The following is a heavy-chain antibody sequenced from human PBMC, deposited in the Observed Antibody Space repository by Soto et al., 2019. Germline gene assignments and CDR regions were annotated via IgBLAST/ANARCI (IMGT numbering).Heavy chain of an antibody. D-gene: IGHD3-22*01. Sequence: GSLRLSCAASGFTFSSYAMSWVRQAPGKGLEWVSAISGSGGSTYYADSVKGRFTISRDNSKNTLYLQMNSLRAEDTAVYYCAKDFPYYYDSSGPSPFDYWGQGTLVTVSS. CDR3: AKDFPYYYDSSGPSPFDY. J-gene: IGHJ4*02. V-gene: IGHV3-23*01. CDR2: ISGSGGST. CDR1: GFTFSSYA.